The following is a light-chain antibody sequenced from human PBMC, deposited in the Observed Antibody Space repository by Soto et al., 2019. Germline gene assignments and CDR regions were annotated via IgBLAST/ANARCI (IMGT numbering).Light chain of an antibody. Sequence: DIVLTQSPGTLSLSPGERATLSCRASQSVISNYLAWYQQKPGQAPRLLIYGASSRATGIPDRFSGSGSGSDFTLTISRLEPEDFAVYYCQQYGSSLNFGGGTKV. CDR1: QSVISNY. CDR3: QQYGSSLN. J-gene: IGKJ4*01. V-gene: IGKV3-20*01. CDR2: GAS.